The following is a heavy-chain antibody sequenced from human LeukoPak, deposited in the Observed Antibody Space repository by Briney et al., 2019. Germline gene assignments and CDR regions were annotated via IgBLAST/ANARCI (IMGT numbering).Heavy chain of an antibody. D-gene: IGHD6-13*01. CDR1: GFTFSSYA. J-gene: IGHJ4*02. V-gene: IGHV3-30-3*01. CDR3: ARKGGYSSSWYNY. CDR2: ISYDGSNK. Sequence: GSSLRLSCAASGFTFSSYAMHWVRQAPGKGLEWVAVISYDGSNKYYADSVKGRFTISRDNSKNTLYLQMNSLRAEDTAVYYCARKGGYSSSWYNYWGQGTLVTVSS.